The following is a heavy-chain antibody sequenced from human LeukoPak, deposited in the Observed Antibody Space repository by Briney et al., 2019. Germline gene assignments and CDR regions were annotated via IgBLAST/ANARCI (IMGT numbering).Heavy chain of an antibody. V-gene: IGHV4-39*01. J-gene: IGHJ4*02. CDR2: IYYSGST. CDR3: ARPNLNGGTPDY. Sequence: SETLSLTCTVSGGSISSSIYYWGWIRQPPGKGLEWIGSIYYSGSTYHNPSLKSRVTISVDTSKNQFSLKLSSVTAADTAVYYCARPNLNGGTPDYWGQGTLVTVSS. D-gene: IGHD2-15*01. CDR1: GGSISSSIYY.